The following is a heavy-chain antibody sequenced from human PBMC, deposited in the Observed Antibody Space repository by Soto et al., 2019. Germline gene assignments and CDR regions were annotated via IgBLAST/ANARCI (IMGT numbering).Heavy chain of an antibody. CDR3: ARHLHIAAAVH. V-gene: IGHV4-39*01. Sequence: QLQLQESGPGLVKPSETLSLTCTVSGGSISSSSYYWGWIRQPPGKGLEWIGSIYYSGSTYYNPSLKSRVTISVDTSKNQFSLKLSSVTAADTAVYYCARHLHIAAAVHWGQGTLVTVSS. CDR1: GGSISSSSYY. CDR2: IYYSGST. J-gene: IGHJ4*02. D-gene: IGHD6-13*01.